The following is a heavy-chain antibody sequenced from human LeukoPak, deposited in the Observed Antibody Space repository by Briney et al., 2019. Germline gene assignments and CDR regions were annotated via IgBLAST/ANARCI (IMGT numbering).Heavy chain of an antibody. CDR2: IYYSGST. CDR3: ARDIPPDAFDI. V-gene: IGHV4-59*01. D-gene: IGHD2-2*02. CDR1: GGSISSYY. J-gene: IGHJ3*02. Sequence: SETLSLTCTVSGGSISSYYWSWIRQPPGKGLEWIWYIYYSGSTNYNPSLKSRVTISVDTSKNQFSLKLSSVTAADTAVYYCARDIPPDAFDIWGQGTMVTVSS.